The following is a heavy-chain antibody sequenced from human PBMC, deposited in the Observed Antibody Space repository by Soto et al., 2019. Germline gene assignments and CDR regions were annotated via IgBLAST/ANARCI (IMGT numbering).Heavy chain of an antibody. CDR2: ISGGGGNT. J-gene: IGHJ4*01. CDR3: ARLSIQGPGTY. Sequence: EVQLLESGGTLVQPGGSLRLSCVASGFTFSNYALSWVRQAPGKGLEWVAVISGGGGNTDYADSVKGRFTISRDNSQNTLYLQLNSLRGEDTAFYYCARLSIQGPGTYWGHGTLVTVSS. D-gene: IGHD6-13*01. V-gene: IGHV3-23*01. CDR1: GFTFSNYA.